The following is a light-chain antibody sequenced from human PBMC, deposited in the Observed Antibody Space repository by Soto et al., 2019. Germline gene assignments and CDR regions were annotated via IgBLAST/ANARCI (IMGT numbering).Light chain of an antibody. Sequence: EIVLTQSPGTLSLSPGERATLSCRASQSISSNLAWYQQKPGQAPRLLIYGASTRATGIPARFSGSGSGTEFTLTISSLQSEDFAVYYCQQYNKWPPRTFGQGTKVDI. J-gene: IGKJ1*01. CDR2: GAS. CDR1: QSISSN. V-gene: IGKV3D-15*01. CDR3: QQYNKWPPRT.